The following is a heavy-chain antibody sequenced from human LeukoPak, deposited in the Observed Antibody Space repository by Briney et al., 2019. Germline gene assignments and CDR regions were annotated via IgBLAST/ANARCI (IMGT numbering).Heavy chain of an antibody. CDR3: ARLRPQDAFDI. CDR1: GYSFTSYW. V-gene: IGHV5-51*01. Sequence: GESLKISCKGSGYSFTSYWIGWVRHMPGKGLEWMGIIYPGDSDTRYSPSFQGQVTISADKSISTAYLQWNSLKASDTAMYYCARLRPQDAFDIWGQGTMVSVSS. J-gene: IGHJ3*02. CDR2: IYPGDSDT.